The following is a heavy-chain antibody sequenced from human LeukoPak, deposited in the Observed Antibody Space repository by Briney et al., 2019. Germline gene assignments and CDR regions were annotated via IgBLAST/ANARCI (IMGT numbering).Heavy chain of an antibody. J-gene: IGHJ4*02. CDR2: IYSGGST. CDR1: GFTVSSNY. D-gene: IGHD6-19*01. Sequence: GGSLRLSCAASGFTVSSNYMSWVRQAPGKGLEWVSVIYSGGSTYYADSVKGRFTISRDNSKNTLYLQMNSLRAEDTAVYYCARAPIAVADHWYYFDYWGQGTLVTVSS. V-gene: IGHV3-53*01. CDR3: ARAPIAVADHWYYFDY.